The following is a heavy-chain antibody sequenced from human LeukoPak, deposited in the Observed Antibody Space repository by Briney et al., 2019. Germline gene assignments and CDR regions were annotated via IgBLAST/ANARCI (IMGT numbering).Heavy chain of an antibody. CDR1: GGSISSSSYY. D-gene: IGHD3-3*01. CDR2: IYYSGST. Sequence: SETLSLTCTVSGGSISSSSYYWGWIRHPPGKGLEWIGSIYYSGSTYYNPSLKSRVTISVDTSKNQFSLKLSSVTAADTAVYYCARQHYDFWSGYYTCGFDYWGQGTLVTVSS. J-gene: IGHJ4*02. CDR3: ARQHYDFWSGYYTCGFDY. V-gene: IGHV4-39*01.